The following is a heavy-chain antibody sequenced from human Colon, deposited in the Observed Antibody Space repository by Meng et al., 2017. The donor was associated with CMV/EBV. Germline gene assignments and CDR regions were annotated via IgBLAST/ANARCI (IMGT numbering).Heavy chain of an antibody. CDR3: ARDIGLRGYYNYYYYGMDV. D-gene: IGHD3-3*01. CDR2: IYPGDSDT. CDR1: GYSFTNYW. Sequence: GESLKISCKASGYSFTNYWITWVRQMPGKGLEWMGIIYPGDSDTKYSPSFQGQVTISADKSISTAYLQWSSLKASDTAVYYCARDIGLRGYYNYYYYGMDVWGQGTTVTVSS. V-gene: IGHV5-51*01. J-gene: IGHJ6*02.